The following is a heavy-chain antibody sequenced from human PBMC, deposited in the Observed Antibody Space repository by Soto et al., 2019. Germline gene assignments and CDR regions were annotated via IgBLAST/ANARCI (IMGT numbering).Heavy chain of an antibody. CDR1: GFTVSSNY. J-gene: IGHJ4*02. CDR3: AKNYGGKAPYYLAS. CDR2: IYSGGST. Sequence: EVQLVETGGGLIQPGGSLRLSCAASGFTVSSNYMSWVRQAPGKGLEWVSVIYSGGSTYYADSVKGRFTISRDNSKNTLYLQMNSLRPEDTAVYYCAKNYGGKAPYYLASWGKGPLVTVSS. D-gene: IGHD4-17*01. V-gene: IGHV3-53*02.